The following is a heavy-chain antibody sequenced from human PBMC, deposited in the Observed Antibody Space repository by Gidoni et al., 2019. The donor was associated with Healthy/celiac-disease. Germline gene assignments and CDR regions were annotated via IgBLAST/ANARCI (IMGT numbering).Heavy chain of an antibody. J-gene: IGHJ4*02. Sequence: EVQLVESGGGLVKPGGSLSLSCAASGFTFSNAWMSWVRPAPGKGLEWVGRIKSKTDGGTTDYAAPVKGRFTISRDDSKNTLYLQMNSLKTEDTAVYYCTTGSTWIQLWASNYWGQGTLVTVSS. V-gene: IGHV3-15*01. CDR3: TTGSTWIQLWASNY. CDR2: IKSKTDGGTT. D-gene: IGHD5-18*01. CDR1: GFTFSNAW.